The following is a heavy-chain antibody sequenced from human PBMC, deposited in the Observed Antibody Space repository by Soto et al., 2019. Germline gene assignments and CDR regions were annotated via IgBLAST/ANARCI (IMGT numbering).Heavy chain of an antibody. CDR2: LSYDGSNK. V-gene: IGHV3-30*18. CDR3: VKGKGGYYDYDVGYHFDY. J-gene: IGHJ4*02. Sequence: QVQLVESGGGVVQPGRSLRLSCAASGFTFSSYGMHWVRQAPGKGLEWVAVLSYDGSNKYYAGSVKGRFTISRDNSKNTLYMQMNSLRAADTAVYYCVKGKGGYYDYDVGYHFDYWGQGTLVSVSS. CDR1: GFTFSSYG. D-gene: IGHD5-12*01.